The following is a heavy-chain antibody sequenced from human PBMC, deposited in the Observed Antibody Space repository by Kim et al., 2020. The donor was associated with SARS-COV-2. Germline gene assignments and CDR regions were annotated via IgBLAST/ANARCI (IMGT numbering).Heavy chain of an antibody. V-gene: IGHV4-31*02. CDR2: IYYSGST. D-gene: IGHD3-3*01. J-gene: IGHJ6*02. Sequence: GYIYYSGSTYYNPSLKSRVTISVDTSKNQFSLKLSSVTAADTAVYYCARDALKSNTIFGVVSPDVGMDVWGQGTTVTVSS. CDR3: ARDALKSNTIFGVVSPDVGMDV.